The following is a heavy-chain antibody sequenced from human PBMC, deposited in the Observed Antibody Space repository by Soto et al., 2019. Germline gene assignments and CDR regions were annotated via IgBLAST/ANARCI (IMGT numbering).Heavy chain of an antibody. CDR1: RFTFSSYA. V-gene: IGHV3-23*01. CDR3: AKKKWLEGVPEGYYYYGMDV. D-gene: IGHD6-19*01. J-gene: IGHJ6*02. Sequence: GSLIISWAASRFTFSSYAMSWVLQAPGKGLEWVSAISGSGGSTYYADSVKGRFTISRDNSKNTLYLQMNSLRAEDTAVYYCAKKKWLEGVPEGYYYYGMDVWAQGTTVTVSS. CDR2: ISGSGGST.